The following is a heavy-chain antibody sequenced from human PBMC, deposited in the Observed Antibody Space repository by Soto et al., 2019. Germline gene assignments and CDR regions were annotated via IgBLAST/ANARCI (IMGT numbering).Heavy chain of an antibody. Sequence: SETLSLTCAVYGGSFSGYYWSWIRQPPGKGLEWIGEINHSGSTNYNPSLKSRVTISVGASKNQFSLKLFSVTAADTAVYYCAREKKSYDSRLYFDYWGQGTLVTVSS. CDR3: AREKKSYDSRLYFDY. V-gene: IGHV4-34*01. J-gene: IGHJ4*02. CDR1: GGSFSGYY. CDR2: INHSGST. D-gene: IGHD5-12*01.